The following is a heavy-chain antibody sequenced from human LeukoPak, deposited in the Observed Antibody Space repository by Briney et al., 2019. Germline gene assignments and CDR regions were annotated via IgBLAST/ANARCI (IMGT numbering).Heavy chain of an antibody. V-gene: IGHV1-46*01. CDR2: INPSGGST. J-gene: IGHJ4*02. D-gene: IGHD2-21*01. Sequence: ASVKVSCKASGYTFTSYYMHWVRQAPGQGLEWMGIINPSGGSTSYAQKFQGRVTMTRDTSTSTVYMELSSLRSEDTAVYYCARRCGGDCYSKWGFDYWGQGTLVTVSS. CDR1: GYTFTSYY. CDR3: ARRCGGDCYSKWGFDY.